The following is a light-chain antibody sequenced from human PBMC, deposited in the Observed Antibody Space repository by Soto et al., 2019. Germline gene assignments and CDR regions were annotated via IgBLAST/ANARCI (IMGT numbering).Light chain of an antibody. V-gene: IGLV2-14*01. CDR1: SSDVGGYNH. Sequence: QSALTQPASVSGSPGQSITISCTGTSSDVGGYNHVYWYQQHPGKAPKLMIYEVVNRPSGVSNRFSGSKSGNTASLTISGLQAEDEADYYCCLYAVTFYVFGTGTKVTVL. CDR3: CLYAVTFYV. J-gene: IGLJ1*01. CDR2: EVV.